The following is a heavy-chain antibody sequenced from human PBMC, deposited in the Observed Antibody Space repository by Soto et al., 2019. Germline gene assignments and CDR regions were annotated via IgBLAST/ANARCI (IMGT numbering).Heavy chain of an antibody. Sequence: SETLSLTCVVSGGSFSTYYYSWIRQSPGKGLEWIGEINHNGNNNYSPSLKSRVTMSLDTSKNQFSLKLTSVTAADTAVYYCARGGSNDWQVAFDIWGQGTMVTV. D-gene: IGHD3-9*01. CDR2: INHNGNN. CDR3: ARGGSNDWQVAFDI. J-gene: IGHJ3*02. V-gene: IGHV4-34*01. CDR1: GGSFSTYY.